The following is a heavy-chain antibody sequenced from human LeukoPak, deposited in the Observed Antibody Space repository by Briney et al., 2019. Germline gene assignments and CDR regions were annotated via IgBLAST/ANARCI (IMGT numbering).Heavy chain of an antibody. J-gene: IGHJ4*02. CDR2: ISGSGGST. CDR1: GFTFSSFA. CDR3: AKVDAVDYYDSSGYYDY. D-gene: IGHD3-22*01. Sequence: PGGSLRLSCAASGFTFSSFAMSWVRQAPGKGLEWVSAISGSGGSTYYADSVKGRFTISRDNSKNTLYLQMNSLRAEDTAVYYCAKVDAVDYYDSSGYYDYWGQGTLVTVSS. V-gene: IGHV3-23*01.